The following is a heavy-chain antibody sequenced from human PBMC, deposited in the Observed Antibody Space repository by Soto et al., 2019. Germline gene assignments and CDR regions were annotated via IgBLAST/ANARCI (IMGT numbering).Heavy chain of an antibody. V-gene: IGHV1-18*01. CDR3: ARDRARWFGELSVRWFDP. J-gene: IGHJ5*02. CDR1: GYTFTSYV. CDR2: ISAYNGNT. Sequence: ASVKVSCKASGYTFTSYVISWVRQAPGQGLEWMGWISAYNGNTNYAQKLQGRVTMTTDTSTSTAYMELRSLRSDDTAVYYCARDRARWFGELSVRWFDPWGQGTLVTVSS. D-gene: IGHD3-10*01.